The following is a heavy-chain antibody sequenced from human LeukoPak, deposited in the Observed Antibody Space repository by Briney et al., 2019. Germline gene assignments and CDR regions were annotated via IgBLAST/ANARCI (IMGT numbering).Heavy chain of an antibody. J-gene: IGHJ4*02. V-gene: IGHV3-21*01. CDR3: ARGPLNPKAAAGTISSY. Sequence: GGSLRLSCAASGFTFSSHSMNWVRQAPGNGLEWVSSISSSSSYIYYADSVKGRFTISRDNAKNSLYLQMNSLRAEDTAVYYCARGPLNPKAAAGTISSYWGQGTLVTVSS. CDR1: GFTFSSHS. CDR2: ISSSSSYI. D-gene: IGHD6-13*01.